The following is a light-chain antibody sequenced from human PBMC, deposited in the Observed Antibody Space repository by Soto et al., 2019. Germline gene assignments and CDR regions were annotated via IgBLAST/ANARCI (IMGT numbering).Light chain of an antibody. CDR2: DAY. J-gene: IGKJ4*01. Sequence: AIPLTQSPSSLSASVGDRVTITCRASQGVSSALAWHQQKPGKAPKLLIYDAYSWESGVPSRFSGSGSGTDFTLTISSMQPEDFATYSCHQFNNYPLTFGAGPKVDMK. CDR3: HQFNNYPLT. CDR1: QGVSSA. V-gene: IGKV1D-13*01.